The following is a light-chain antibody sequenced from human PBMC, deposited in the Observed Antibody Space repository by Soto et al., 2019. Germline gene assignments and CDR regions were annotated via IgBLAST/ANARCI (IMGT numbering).Light chain of an antibody. J-gene: IGLJ2*01. Sequence: QSVLTQPASVSGSPGQSITISCTGTSSDVGGHNYVSWYQQHPGTAPKLMIYEVTNRPSGVSNRFSGSKSGNTASLTISGLQAEDEADYCCSSYTSSTTRDVVFGGGTKLTVL. CDR2: EVT. V-gene: IGLV2-14*01. CDR1: SSDVGGHNY. CDR3: SSYTSSTTRDVV.